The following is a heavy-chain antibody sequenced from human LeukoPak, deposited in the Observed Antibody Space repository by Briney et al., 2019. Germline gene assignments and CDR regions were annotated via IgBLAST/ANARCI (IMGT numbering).Heavy chain of an antibody. CDR3: ARAGSHRNSGYDY. CDR2: ISWNSGSI. CDR1: GFTFDDYA. Sequence: GGSLRLSCAASGFTFDDYAMHWVRQAPGKGLEWVSGISWNSGSIGYADSVKGRFTISRDNAKNSLYLQMNSLRVEDTAVYYCARAGSHRNSGYDYWGQGTLVTVSS. J-gene: IGHJ4*02. V-gene: IGHV3-9*01. D-gene: IGHD5-12*01.